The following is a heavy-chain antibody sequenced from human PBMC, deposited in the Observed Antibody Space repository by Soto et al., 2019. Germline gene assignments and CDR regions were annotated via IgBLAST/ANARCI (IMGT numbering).Heavy chain of an antibody. D-gene: IGHD3-10*01. V-gene: IGHV4-31*03. Sequence: QVQLQESGPGLVKPSQTLSLTCTVSGGSISSGGYYWSWIRQHPGKGLEWIGYIYYSGSTYYNPSLKRRATPSLDTSKNTFSLTLSPVTAADTAVYYCASGVTMVRGGIHTPYFDSWGQGTLVTVSS. CDR1: GGSISSGGYY. CDR3: ASGVTMVRGGIHTPYFDS. J-gene: IGHJ4*02. CDR2: IYYSGST.